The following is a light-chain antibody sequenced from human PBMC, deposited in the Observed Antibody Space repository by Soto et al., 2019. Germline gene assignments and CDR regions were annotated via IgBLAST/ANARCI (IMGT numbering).Light chain of an antibody. J-gene: IGKJ5*01. CDR2: GAS. V-gene: IGKV1-12*01. Sequence: DIQMTQSPSSVSASVGDRVTITCRASQDIGSWLAWYQQKPGKAPDLLIYGASSLQSGVPSRCYGSGSGTAFSLTISSLQPEDFATYYGQQGGSCPITFGQGTRLEI. CDR1: QDIGSW. CDR3: QQGGSCPIT.